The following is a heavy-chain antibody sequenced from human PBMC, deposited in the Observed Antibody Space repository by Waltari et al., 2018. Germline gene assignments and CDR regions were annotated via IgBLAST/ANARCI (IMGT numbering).Heavy chain of an antibody. J-gene: IGHJ2*01. CDR1: GGSISSSSYY. CDR3: ARKRKNYNNSPNHRGNDWYFDL. CDR2: IYYSGST. Sequence: QLQLQESGPGLVKPSETLSLTCTVSGGSISSSSYYWGWIRQPPGQGLAWIGSIYYSGSTYYNPSLKSRVTISVDTSKNQFSLKLSSVTAADTAVYYCARKRKNYNNSPNHRGNDWYFDLWGRGTLVTVSS. D-gene: IGHD3-10*01. V-gene: IGHV4-39*07.